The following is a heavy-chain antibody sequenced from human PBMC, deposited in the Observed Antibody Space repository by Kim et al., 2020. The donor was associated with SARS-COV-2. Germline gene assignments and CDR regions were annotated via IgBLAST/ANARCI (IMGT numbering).Heavy chain of an antibody. CDR3: ARDASPYYYGSGRGGYYYYCMVV. CDR2: IYYSGST. CDR1: GGSISSYY. D-gene: IGHD3-10*01. J-gene: IGHJ6*03. Sequence: SETLSLTCTVSGGSISSYYWSWIRQPPGKGLEWIGYIYYSGSTNYNPSLKSRVTISVDTSKNQFSLKLSSVTAADTAVYYCARDASPYYYGSGRGGYYYYCMVVWGRGTTVTVSS. V-gene: IGHV4-59*01.